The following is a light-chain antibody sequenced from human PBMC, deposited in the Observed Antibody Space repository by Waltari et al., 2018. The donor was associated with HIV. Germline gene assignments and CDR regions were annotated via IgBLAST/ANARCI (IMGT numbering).Light chain of an antibody. CDR1: QSLLFSSNNKNY. CDR2: WAS. CDR3: LQFSGSLYT. V-gene: IGKV4-1*01. J-gene: IGKJ2*01. Sequence: DIVMTQSLESLAVSLGERATINCKSRQSLLFSSNNKNYLAWYQQKVGQFPKLLINWASTRDSGVPDRFSGSGSGMNFTLTINILQVADVALYYCLQFSGSLYTFGQGTNQEIK.